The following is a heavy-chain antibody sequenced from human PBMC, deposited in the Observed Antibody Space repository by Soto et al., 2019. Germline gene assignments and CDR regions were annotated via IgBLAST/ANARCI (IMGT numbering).Heavy chain of an antibody. CDR1: GYSISSGYY. D-gene: IGHD3-10*01. CDR3: ARAPRGGWFDP. J-gene: IGHJ5*02. CDR2: IYHSGST. V-gene: IGHV4-38-2*01. Sequence: SETLSLTCAVSGYSISSGYYWGWIRQPPGKGLEWIGSIYHSGSTYYNPSLKSRVTISVDTSKNQYSLKLSSVTAADTAVYYCARAPRGGWFDPWGQGTLVAVSS.